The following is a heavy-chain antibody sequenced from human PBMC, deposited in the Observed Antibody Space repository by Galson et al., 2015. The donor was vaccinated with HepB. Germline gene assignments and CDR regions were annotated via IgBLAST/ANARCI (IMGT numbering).Heavy chain of an antibody. CDR3: ARDFFRDGSSWYLFNY. Sequence: SLRLSCAASGFTFNYYAMHWVRQAPGKGLEWVAVISSDGGNEYYAGSVRGRFTISRDNSKNTLYLQMYSLRAEDTGVYYCARDFFRDGSSWYLFNYWGQGTLVTVSS. V-gene: IGHV3-30-3*01. CDR2: ISSDGGNE. D-gene: IGHD6-13*01. J-gene: IGHJ4*02. CDR1: GFTFNYYA.